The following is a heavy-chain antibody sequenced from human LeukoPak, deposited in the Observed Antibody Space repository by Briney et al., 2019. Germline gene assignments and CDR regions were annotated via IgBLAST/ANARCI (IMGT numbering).Heavy chain of an antibody. CDR1: GFTFSSHS. J-gene: IGHJ4*02. CDR2: ISSSSSIT. V-gene: IGHV3-48*02. Sequence: PGGSLRLSCVASGFTFSSHSMNWVRQAPGKGLEWISYISSSSSITFYADSVKGRFTISRDDAKNSLYLQMNSLRDEDTAVYYCARQSVTTGDYWGQGTLVTVSS. CDR3: ARQSVTTGDY. D-gene: IGHD4-17*01.